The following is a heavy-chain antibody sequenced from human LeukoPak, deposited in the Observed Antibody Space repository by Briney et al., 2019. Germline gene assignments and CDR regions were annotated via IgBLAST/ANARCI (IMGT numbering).Heavy chain of an antibody. J-gene: IGHJ4*02. CDR2: IYSRGGT. Sequence: GGSLRLSCTASGFTFRKYGMHWVRQAPGKGLEWVSLIYSRGGTSYADSVKGRFTISRDSSKNTLFLQMNSLRVEDTAVYYCARDPPGIAASGTYYWGQGTLVTVSS. D-gene: IGHD6-13*01. CDR1: GFTFRKYG. CDR3: ARDPPGIAASGTYY. V-gene: IGHV3-53*01.